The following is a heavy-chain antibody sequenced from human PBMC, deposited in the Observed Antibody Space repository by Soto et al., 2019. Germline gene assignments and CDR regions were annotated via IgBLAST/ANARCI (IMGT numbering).Heavy chain of an antibody. CDR2: ISGSGGST. Sequence: GESLKISCAASGFTFSSYAMSWVRQAPGKGLEWVSAISGSGGSTYYADSVKGRFTISRDNSKNTLYLQMNSLRAEDTAVYYCAKEAAGEYFQHWGQGTLVTVSS. J-gene: IGHJ1*01. CDR3: AKEAAGEYFQH. D-gene: IGHD6-13*01. V-gene: IGHV3-23*01. CDR1: GFTFSSYA.